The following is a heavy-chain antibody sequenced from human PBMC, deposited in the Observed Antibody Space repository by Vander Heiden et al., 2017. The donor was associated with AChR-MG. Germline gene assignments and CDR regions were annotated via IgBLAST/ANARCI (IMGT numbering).Heavy chain of an antibody. CDR2: INHSGST. Sequence: QVQLQQWGAGLLKPSETLSLTCASHGGSFRGYYWSWIRQPPGKGLEWIGEINHSGSTNYNPSLKSRVTISVDTSKNQFSLKLSSVTAADTAVYYCARGPYSSSSYYYYYYMDVWGKGTTVTVSS. CDR1: GGSFRGYY. V-gene: IGHV4-34*01. J-gene: IGHJ6*03. D-gene: IGHD6-6*01. CDR3: ARGPYSSSSYYYYYYMDV.